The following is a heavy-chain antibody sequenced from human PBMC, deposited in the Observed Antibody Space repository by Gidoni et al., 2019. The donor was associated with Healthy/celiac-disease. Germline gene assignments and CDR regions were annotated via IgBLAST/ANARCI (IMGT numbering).Heavy chain of an antibody. J-gene: IGHJ4*02. CDR3: AKSRSSTSGGPFDY. Sequence: LEWVSGISWNSGSIGYADSVKGRFTISRDNAKNSLYLQMNSLRAEDTALYYCAKSRSSTSGGPFDYWGQGTLVTVSS. V-gene: IGHV3-9*01. D-gene: IGHD2-2*01. CDR2: ISWNSGSI.